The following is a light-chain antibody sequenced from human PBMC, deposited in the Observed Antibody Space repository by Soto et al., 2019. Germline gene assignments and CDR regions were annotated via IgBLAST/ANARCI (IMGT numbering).Light chain of an antibody. CDR3: QQYGSSST. V-gene: IGKV3-20*01. CDR2: DAS. Sequence: EIVLTQSPGTLSLSPGESATLSCRASQSISSAYLAWYQQKPGQAPRLLIYDASSRATGIPDRFSGSGSGTDFTLTISRLEPEDFAVYYCQQYGSSSTFGQGTRLEIK. J-gene: IGKJ5*01. CDR1: QSISSAY.